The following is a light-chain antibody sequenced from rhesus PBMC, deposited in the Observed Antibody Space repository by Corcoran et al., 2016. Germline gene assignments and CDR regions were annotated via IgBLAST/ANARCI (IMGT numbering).Light chain of an antibody. CDR3: QQGYSTPFT. CDR1: QGISNA. V-gene: IGKV1-33*02. CDR2: AAS. J-gene: IGKJ3*01. Sequence: DIQMSQSPSSLSASVGDKVTITCRASQGISNALAWYQQKPGKAPKLLIYAASSLESGVPSRFSGRRSGTDFTLTISSLQPDDYATYYCQQGYSTPFTFGPGTKLDIK.